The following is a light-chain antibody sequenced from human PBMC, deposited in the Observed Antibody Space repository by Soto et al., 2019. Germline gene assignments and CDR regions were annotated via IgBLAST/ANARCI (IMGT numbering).Light chain of an antibody. CDR2: DAS. Sequence: IVLPHSPATISLSPFERANLSCRASQSVSSSLAWYQQKPGQAPRLLISDASNRATGVPARFSGSGSGTDFTLTISSLEPADFAVYYCQQRKNFGGGTKVDI. CDR3: QQRKN. V-gene: IGKV3-11*01. J-gene: IGKJ4*01. CDR1: QSVSSS.